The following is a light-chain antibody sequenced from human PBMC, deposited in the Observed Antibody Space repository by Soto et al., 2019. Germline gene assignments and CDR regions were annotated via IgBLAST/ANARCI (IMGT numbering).Light chain of an antibody. Sequence: QSALTHPASVSGAPGQWITISCTGTSSDVGGYNYVSWYQQHPGKAPKLMIYDVTNRPSGVSYRFSGSKSGNTASLTISGRQAEDEADYYCSSYTTTSAVAFGGGTKLTVL. CDR2: DVT. CDR1: SSDVGGYNY. J-gene: IGLJ2*01. CDR3: SSYTTTSAVA. V-gene: IGLV2-14*03.